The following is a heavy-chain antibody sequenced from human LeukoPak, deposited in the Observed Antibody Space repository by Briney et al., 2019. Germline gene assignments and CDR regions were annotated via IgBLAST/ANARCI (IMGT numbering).Heavy chain of an antibody. D-gene: IGHD6-19*01. V-gene: IGHV3-48*04. CDR3: ARENRDSNGWS. CDR1: GFSFSSYS. Sequence: PGGSLRLSCTASGFSFSSYSMNWVRQASGKGLEWVSYINSGGNTIHYAGSVKGRFTISRDNARNSLYLQMNSLRVEDTAFYYCARENRDSNGWSWGQGTLVTVSS. CDR2: INSGGNTI. J-gene: IGHJ1*01.